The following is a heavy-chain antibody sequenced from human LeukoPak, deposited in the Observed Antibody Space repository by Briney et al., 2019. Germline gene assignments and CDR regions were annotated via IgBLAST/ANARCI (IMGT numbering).Heavy chain of an antibody. Sequence: GASVKVSCKASGGTFSSYAISWVRQAPGQGLEWMGGIIPIFGTANYAQKFQGRVTITADESTSTAYMELSSLRSEDTAVYYCARGYCSSTSCYNLIAPNYYYGMDVWGQGTTVTVSS. CDR1: GGTFSSYA. V-gene: IGHV1-69*01. CDR3: ARGYCSSTSCYNLIAPNYYYGMDV. J-gene: IGHJ6*02. D-gene: IGHD2-2*02. CDR2: IIPIFGTA.